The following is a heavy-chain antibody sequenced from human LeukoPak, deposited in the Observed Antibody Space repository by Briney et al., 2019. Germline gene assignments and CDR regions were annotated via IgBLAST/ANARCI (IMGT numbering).Heavy chain of an antibody. D-gene: IGHD5-18*01. CDR2: IYYSGST. V-gene: IGHV4-59*01. J-gene: IGHJ4*02. Sequence: SETLSLTCTVSGGSISSYYWSWIRQPPGKGLEWIGYIYYSGSTNYNPSLKSRVTISVDTSKNQFSLKLSAVTAADTAVYYCARGGRGYSSDWGQETLVTVSS. CDR3: ARGGRGYSSD. CDR1: GGSISSYY.